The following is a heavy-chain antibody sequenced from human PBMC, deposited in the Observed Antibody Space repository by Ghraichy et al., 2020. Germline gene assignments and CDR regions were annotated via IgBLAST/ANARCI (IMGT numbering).Heavy chain of an antibody. V-gene: IGHV4-59*01. CDR3: ARVRRGYTYGDFDN. CDR1: RGSIYSYY. Sequence: SETLSLTCTVSRGSIYSYYWSWIRQPPGKGLEWIGYIYSSGTTNYNPSFKSRVTISVDSSKNQFSLKLTSVTAADTAVYYCARVRRGYTYGDFDNWGQGTLVTVSS. CDR2: IYSSGTT. J-gene: IGHJ4*02. D-gene: IGHD5-18*01.